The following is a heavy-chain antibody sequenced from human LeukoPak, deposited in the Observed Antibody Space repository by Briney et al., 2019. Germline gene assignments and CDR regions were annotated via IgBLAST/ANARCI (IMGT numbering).Heavy chain of an antibody. V-gene: IGHV3-23*01. J-gene: IGHJ4*02. CDR2: IDGSGGST. CDR3: AKRTGGGDFDY. CDR1: GFTFSTSA. Sequence: PGGSLRLSRVVSGFTFSTSAMNWVRQAPGKGLEWVSFIDGSGGSTYYAESVKGRFTISRDNSKNTLFLQMNSLRADDTAVYYCAKRTGGGDFDYWGQGTLVTVSS. D-gene: IGHD3-16*01.